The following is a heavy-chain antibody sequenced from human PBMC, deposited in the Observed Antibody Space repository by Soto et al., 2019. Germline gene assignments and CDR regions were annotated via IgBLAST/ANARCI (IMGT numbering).Heavy chain of an antibody. V-gene: IGHV3-53*01. CDR3: ARGSGWYFDAFDI. Sequence: PGGSLRLSCAASEFSVSSNYLSWVRQAPGKGLEWVSGIYAGGATYYADSVKGRFTISRDNAKNSLYLQMNSLRAEDTAVYYCARGSGWYFDAFDIWGQGTMVTVSS. CDR1: EFSVSSNY. D-gene: IGHD6-19*01. J-gene: IGHJ3*02. CDR2: IYAGGAT.